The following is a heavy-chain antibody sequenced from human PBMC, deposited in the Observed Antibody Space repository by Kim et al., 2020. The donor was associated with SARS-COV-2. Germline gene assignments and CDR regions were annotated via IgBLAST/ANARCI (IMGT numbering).Heavy chain of an antibody. V-gene: IGHV3-15*01. D-gene: IGHD2-2*01. CDR2: IKSKTDGGTT. CDR3: TTEYCSSTSCYAGKSYYYYGMGV. J-gene: IGHJ6*02. Sequence: GGSLRLSCAASGFTFSNAWMSWVRQAPGKGLEWVGRIKSKTDGGTTDYAAPVKGRFTIPRDDSKNTLYLQMNSLKTEDTAVYYCTTEYCSSTSCYAGKSYYYYGMGVWGQGTAVTVFS. CDR1: GFTFSNAW.